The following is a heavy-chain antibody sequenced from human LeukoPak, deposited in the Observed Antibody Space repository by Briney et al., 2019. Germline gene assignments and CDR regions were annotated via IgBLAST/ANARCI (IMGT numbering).Heavy chain of an antibody. Sequence: PGGSLRLSCAASGFTFTTYTVSWVRQAPGKGLEWVSSISSSGGNSYYAASVKGRFTISRDNPKNTLYLQMNSLGAEDTAVYYCAKEGADCGGDCLYYFDYWGQGTLVTVSS. CDR3: AKEGADCGGDCLYYFDY. D-gene: IGHD2-21*02. CDR2: ISSSGGNS. J-gene: IGHJ4*02. V-gene: IGHV3-23*01. CDR1: GFTFTTYT.